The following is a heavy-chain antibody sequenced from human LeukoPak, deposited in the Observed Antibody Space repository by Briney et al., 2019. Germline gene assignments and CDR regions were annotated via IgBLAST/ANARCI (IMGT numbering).Heavy chain of an antibody. V-gene: IGHV3-33*01. CDR1: GFTFSSYG. CDR3: ARDRSILTGYYDY. Sequence: PGGSLRLSCAASGFTFSSYGMHRVRQAPGKGLEWVAVIWYDGSNKYYADSVKGRFTISRDNSKNTLYLQMNSLRAEDTAVYYCARDRSILTGYYDYWGQGTLVTVSS. D-gene: IGHD3-9*01. CDR2: IWYDGSNK. J-gene: IGHJ4*02.